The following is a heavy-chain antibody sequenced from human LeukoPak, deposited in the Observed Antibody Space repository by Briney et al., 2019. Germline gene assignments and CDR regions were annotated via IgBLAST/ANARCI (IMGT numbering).Heavy chain of an antibody. J-gene: IGHJ4*02. CDR1: GFNFRDHW. Sequence: GGSLRLSCAVSGFNFRDHWMDWVRQAPGKGLQGVGHIKNDGSETYYLDSLKGRFSISRDNTNNALYLQMNSLRVEDTAVYYCARAEFDFWSGYHFDYWGQGTLVTVSS. CDR3: ARAEFDFWSGYHFDY. D-gene: IGHD3-3*01. V-gene: IGHV3-7*03. CDR2: IKNDGSET.